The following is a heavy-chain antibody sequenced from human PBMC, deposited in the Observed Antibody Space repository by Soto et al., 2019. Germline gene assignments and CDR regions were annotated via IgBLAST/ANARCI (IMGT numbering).Heavy chain of an antibody. CDR2: IIPIFGTA. D-gene: IGHD6-6*01. V-gene: IGHV1-69*06. CDR3: AGRYSSSQGLGY. Sequence: GASVKVSCKASGGTFSSYAISWVRQAPGQGLEWMGGIIPIFGTANYAQKFQGRVTITADKSTSTAYMELSSLRSEDTAVYYCAGRYSSSQGLGYWGQGTLVTVSS. CDR1: GGTFSSYA. J-gene: IGHJ4*02.